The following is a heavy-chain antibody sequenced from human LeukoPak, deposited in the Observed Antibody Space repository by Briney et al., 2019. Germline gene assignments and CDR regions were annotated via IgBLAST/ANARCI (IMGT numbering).Heavy chain of an antibody. D-gene: IGHD1/OR15-1a*01. J-gene: IGHJ4*02. V-gene: IGHV3-74*01. CDR2: INNGGSTT. CDR3: ARGWLEHLPNY. Sequence: GGSLRLSCAASGFTFSSYWMHWVRQAPGKGLVWVSAINNGGSTTAYADSVKGRFTISRDNAKNTLYLQMNSLRAEDTAVYYCARGWLEHLPNYWGQGTLVTVSS. CDR1: GFTFSSYW.